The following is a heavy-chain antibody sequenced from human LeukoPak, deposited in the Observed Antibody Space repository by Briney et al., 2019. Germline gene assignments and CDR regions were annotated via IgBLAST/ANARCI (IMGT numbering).Heavy chain of an antibody. Sequence: PSETLSLTCTVSGASISSGGYSWSWIRQHPGKGLEWIGYIYSSGSTYYNPSLKSRVTISVDTSKNQFSLKLSSVTAADTAVYYCARATYYYDSSGYSLGAFDIWGQGTMVTVSS. D-gene: IGHD3-22*01. CDR1: GASISSGGYS. CDR3: ARATYYYDSSGYSLGAFDI. CDR2: IYSSGST. J-gene: IGHJ3*02. V-gene: IGHV4-31*03.